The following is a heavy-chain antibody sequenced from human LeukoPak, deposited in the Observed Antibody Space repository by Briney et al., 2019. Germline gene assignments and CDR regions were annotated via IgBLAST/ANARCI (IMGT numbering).Heavy chain of an antibody. J-gene: IGHJ5*02. CDR1: GFTFSRYW. Sequence: PGGSLRLSCAASGFTFSRYWMSWVRQGQGKGLEWVATIKQDGSGEYYVDSVKGRFTISRDNAKNSLYLQISGLRAEDTAVYHCARKLYYYDTSPAGWFDPWGQGTLVTVS. D-gene: IGHD3-22*01. V-gene: IGHV3-7*01. CDR2: IKQDGSGE. CDR3: ARKLYYYDTSPAGWFDP.